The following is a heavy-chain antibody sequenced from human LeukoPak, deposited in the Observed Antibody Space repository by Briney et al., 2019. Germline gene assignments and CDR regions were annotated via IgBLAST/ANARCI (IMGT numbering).Heavy chain of an antibody. J-gene: IGHJ4*02. CDR2: ISSSGGST. CDR3: AKGYCSGGSCYSGLFDY. D-gene: IGHD2-15*01. CDR1: GFIFSSYA. Sequence: GGSLRLSCAASGFIFSSYAMSWVRQAPGKGLEWVSAISSSGGSTYYADSVKGRFTISRDNSKNTLYLQMNSLRAEDTTVYYCAKGYCSGGSCYSGLFDYWGQGTLVTVSS. V-gene: IGHV3-23*01.